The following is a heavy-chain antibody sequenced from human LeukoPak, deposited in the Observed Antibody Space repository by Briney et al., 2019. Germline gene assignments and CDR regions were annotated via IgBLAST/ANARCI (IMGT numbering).Heavy chain of an antibody. D-gene: IGHD6-19*01. CDR1: GFTFSSHA. CDR3: AKSRRSGWSSFDY. Sequence: GGSLRLSCAASGFTFSSHAISWVRQAPGKGLEWVSGISGSGGSTYYADSVKGRFTISRDNSKNTLYLQMNGLTVEDTAVYYCAKSRRSGWSSFDYWGQGTLVTVSS. CDR2: ISGSGGST. V-gene: IGHV3-23*01. J-gene: IGHJ4*02.